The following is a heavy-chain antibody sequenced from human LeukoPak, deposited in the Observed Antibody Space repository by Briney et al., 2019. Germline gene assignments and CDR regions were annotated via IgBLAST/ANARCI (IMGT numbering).Heavy chain of an antibody. D-gene: IGHD2-2*02. J-gene: IGHJ4*02. CDR2: IIPIFGTA. V-gene: IGHV1-69*05. Sequence: GASVKVSCKASEGTFSSYAISWVRQAPGQGLEWMGGIIPIFGTANYAQKFQGRVTITTDESTSTAYMELSSLRSEDTAVYYSARGESIPTMCEYWGQGTPVTVSS. CDR1: EGTFSSYA. CDR3: ARGESIPTMCEY.